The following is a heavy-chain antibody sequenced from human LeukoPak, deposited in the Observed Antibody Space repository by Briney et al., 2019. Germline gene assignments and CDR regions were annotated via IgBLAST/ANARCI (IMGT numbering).Heavy chain of an antibody. V-gene: IGHV1-2*02. CDR1: GYTFTGYY. CDR3: ARDLREAYSYGYSLFDY. CDR2: INPNSGGT. D-gene: IGHD5-18*01. Sequence: ASVKVSCKASGYTFTGYYMHWVRQAPGQGLEWMGWINPNSGGTNYAQKFQGRVTMTRDTSISTAYMELSSLRSEDTAVYYCARDLREAYSYGYSLFDYWGQGTLVTVSS. J-gene: IGHJ4*02.